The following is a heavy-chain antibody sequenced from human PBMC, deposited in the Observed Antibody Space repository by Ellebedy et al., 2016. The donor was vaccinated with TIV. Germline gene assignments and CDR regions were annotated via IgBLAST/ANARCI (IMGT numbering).Heavy chain of an antibody. J-gene: IGHJ6*02. V-gene: IGHV1-2*02. D-gene: IGHD3-10*01. CDR1: GYTFTGYY. Sequence: ASVKVSXKASGYTFTGYYMHWVRQAPGQGLEWMGWINPNSGGTNYAQKFQGRVTMTRDTSISTAYMELSRLRSDDTAVYYCARVPSSGSVGQYYYYYYGMDVWGQGTTVTVSS. CDR2: INPNSGGT. CDR3: ARVPSSGSVGQYYYYYYGMDV.